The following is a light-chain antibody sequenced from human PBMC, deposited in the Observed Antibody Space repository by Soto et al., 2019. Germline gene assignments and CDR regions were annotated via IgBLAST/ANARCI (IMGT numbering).Light chain of an antibody. V-gene: IGKV3D-7*01. Sequence: SLSAGTVSLKKGERATISCRASQTVSSSSLAWYQQRPGQAPRLLIYDASNRATGIPARFSGSGSGTDFTLTISCLQSEDFAPYYCQQYNYLPRPFGPGTKVDIK. CDR1: QTVSSSS. J-gene: IGKJ1*01. CDR2: DAS. CDR3: QQYNYLPRP.